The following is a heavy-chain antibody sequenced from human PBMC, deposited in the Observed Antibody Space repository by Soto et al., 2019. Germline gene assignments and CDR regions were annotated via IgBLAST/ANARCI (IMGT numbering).Heavy chain of an antibody. J-gene: IGHJ4*02. V-gene: IGHV1-69*08. CDR1: GGTFSSYT. D-gene: IGHD6-6*01. Sequence: QVQLVQSGAEVKKPGSSVKVSCKASGGTFSSYTISWVRQAPGQGLEWMGRIIPILGIANYAQKFQGRVTITADKSTSTAYMELSSLRSEDTALYYCAREQLVRGAYDYWGQGTLVTVSS. CDR3: AREQLVRGAYDY. CDR2: IIPILGIA.